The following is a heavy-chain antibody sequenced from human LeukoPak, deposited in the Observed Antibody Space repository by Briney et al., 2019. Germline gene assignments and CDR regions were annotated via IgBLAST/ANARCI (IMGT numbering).Heavy chain of an antibody. J-gene: IGHJ4*02. D-gene: IGHD2-2*03. Sequence: PSETLSLTCTVSGVSISSYYWNWIRQPPGKGLEWIGYIYYSGSTSYNPSLKSRVTISVDTSSNQFSLKLISVTAADTAVYYCARMDQSSLERYFDYWGQGTLVTVSS. V-gene: IGHV4-59*01. CDR3: ARMDQSSLERYFDY. CDR2: IYYSGST. CDR1: GVSISSYY.